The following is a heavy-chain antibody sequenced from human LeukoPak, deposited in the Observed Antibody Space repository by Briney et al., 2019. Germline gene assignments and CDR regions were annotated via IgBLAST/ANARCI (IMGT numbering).Heavy chain of an antibody. D-gene: IGHD3-10*01. Sequence: GGSLRLSCAASGFTFDDYGMSWVRQAPGKGLEWASGINWNGGSTGYADSVKGRFTISRDSAKNSLYLQMNSLRAEDTAVYYCAKGSVGFGELFDYWGQGTLVTVSS. CDR3: AKGSVGFGELFDY. J-gene: IGHJ4*02. V-gene: IGHV3-20*04. CDR2: INWNGGST. CDR1: GFTFDDYG.